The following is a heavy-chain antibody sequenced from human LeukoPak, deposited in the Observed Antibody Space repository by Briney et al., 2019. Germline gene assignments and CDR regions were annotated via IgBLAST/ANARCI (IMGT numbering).Heavy chain of an antibody. J-gene: IGHJ4*02. CDR1: GFTFINYE. V-gene: IGHV3-48*03. D-gene: IGHD1-7*01. CDR3: VREGENWNFFGY. CDR2: ISGGASII. Sequence: GGSLRLSCATAGFTFINYEISWVRQAPGKGLEWVSYISGGASIIYYADSVKGRFTISRDNAKNLVYLQMNSLRAEDTSVYYCVREGENWNFFGYWGQGTLVTVSS.